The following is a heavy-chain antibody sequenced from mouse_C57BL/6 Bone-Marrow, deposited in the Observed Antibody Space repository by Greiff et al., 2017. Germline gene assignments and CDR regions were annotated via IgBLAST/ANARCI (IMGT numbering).Heavy chain of an antibody. J-gene: IGHJ4*01. D-gene: IGHD3-2*02. CDR1: GFNIKDDY. CDR2: IDPENGDT. V-gene: IGHV14-4*01. Sequence: EVQGVESGAELVRPGASVKLSCTASGFNIKDDYMHWVKQRPEQGLEWIGWIDPENGDTEYASKFQGKATITADTSSNTAYLQLSSLTSEDTAVYYCTTSDSSGYYAMDYWGQGTSVTVSS. CDR3: TTSDSSGYYAMDY.